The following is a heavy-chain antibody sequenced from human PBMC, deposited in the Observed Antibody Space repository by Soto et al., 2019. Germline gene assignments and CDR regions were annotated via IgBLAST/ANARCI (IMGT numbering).Heavy chain of an antibody. J-gene: IGHJ6*02. CDR3: AREHDYSNYYYYGMDV. V-gene: IGHV1-2*02. D-gene: IGHD4-4*01. Sequence: RASVKVSCKASGYTFTGYYMHWVRQAPGQGLEWMGWINPNSGGTNYAQKFQGRVTMTRDTSISTAYMELSRLRSDDTAVYYCAREHDYSNYYYYGMDVWAQGTTVTVSS. CDR1: GYTFTGYY. CDR2: INPNSGGT.